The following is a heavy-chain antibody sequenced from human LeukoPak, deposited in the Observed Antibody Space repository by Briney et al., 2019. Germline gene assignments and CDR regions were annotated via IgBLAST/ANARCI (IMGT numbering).Heavy chain of an antibody. J-gene: IGHJ6*02. Sequence: SQTLSLTCAISGDSVSSNSAAWNWIRQSPSRGLEWLGRTYYRSKWYNDYAVPVKSRITINPDTSKNRFSLQVNSVTPEDTAVYYCAREVEGMVRGVHRMDVWGQGTTVTVSS. D-gene: IGHD3-10*01. CDR2: TYYRSKWYN. CDR3: AREVEGMVRGVHRMDV. V-gene: IGHV6-1*01. CDR1: GDSVSSNSAA.